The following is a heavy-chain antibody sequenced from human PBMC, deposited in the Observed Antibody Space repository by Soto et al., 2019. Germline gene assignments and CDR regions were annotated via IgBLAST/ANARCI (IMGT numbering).Heavy chain of an antibody. Sequence: GASVKVSCKASGYTFTSYGISWVRQAPGQGLEWMGWISAYNGNTNYAQKLQGRVTMTTDTSTSTAYMELRSLRSDDTAVYYCARSAPDLSEYSRSSAFDDWGQGTLVTVSS. CDR1: GYTFTSYG. V-gene: IGHV1-18*01. D-gene: IGHD6-6*01. CDR2: ISAYNGNT. J-gene: IGHJ4*02. CDR3: ARSAPDLSEYSRSSAFDD.